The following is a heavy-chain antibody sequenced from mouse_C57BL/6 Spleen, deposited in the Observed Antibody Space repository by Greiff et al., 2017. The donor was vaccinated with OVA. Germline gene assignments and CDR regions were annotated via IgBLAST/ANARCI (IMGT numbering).Heavy chain of an antibody. V-gene: IGHV1-82*01. D-gene: IGHD1-3*01. CDR3: ARVGESGATKAWFAY. Sequence: VKLVESGPELVKPGASVKISCKASGYAFSSSWMNWVKQRPGKGLEWIGRIYPGDGDTNYNGKFKGKATLTADKSSSTAYMQLSSLTSEDSAVYLCARVGESGATKAWFAYWGQGTRVTVSA. CDR2: IYPGDGDT. CDR1: GYAFSSSW. J-gene: IGHJ3*01.